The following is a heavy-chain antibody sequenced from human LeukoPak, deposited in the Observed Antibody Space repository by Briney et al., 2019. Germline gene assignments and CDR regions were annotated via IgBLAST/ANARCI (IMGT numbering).Heavy chain of an antibody. Sequence: GGSLRLSCAASGFPFSNAWMSWVRQAPGKGLEWVGRIKSKTDGGTTDYAAPVKGRFTISRDDSKNTLYLQMNSLKTEDTAVYYCTVRTIGYSYGYGFDYWGQGTLVTVSS. CDR1: GFPFSNAW. J-gene: IGHJ4*02. D-gene: IGHD5-18*01. CDR3: TVRTIGYSYGYGFDY. CDR2: IKSKTDGGTT. V-gene: IGHV3-15*01.